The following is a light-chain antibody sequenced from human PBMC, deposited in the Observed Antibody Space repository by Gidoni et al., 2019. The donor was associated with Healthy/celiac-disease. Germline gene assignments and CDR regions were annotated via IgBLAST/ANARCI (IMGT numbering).Light chain of an antibody. Sequence: QSVLTQPPPVSGAPGQRVTIYCTGSSSNIGAGYDVHWYQQLPGTAPKLLIYVNSNRPSGVPDRFSGSKSGTSASLAITGLQAEDEADYYCQSYDSSLSGVVFGGGTKLTVL. J-gene: IGLJ2*01. CDR2: VNS. V-gene: IGLV1-40*01. CDR1: SSNIGAGYD. CDR3: QSYDSSLSGVV.